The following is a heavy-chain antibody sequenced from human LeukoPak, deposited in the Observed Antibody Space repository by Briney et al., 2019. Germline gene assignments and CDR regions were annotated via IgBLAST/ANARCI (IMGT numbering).Heavy chain of an antibody. CDR3: ARDSGPAHLWFGESSLDY. J-gene: IGHJ4*02. CDR1: GFTFSSYA. D-gene: IGHD3-10*01. CDR2: ISYDGSNK. V-gene: IGHV3-30-3*01. Sequence: GGSLRLSCAASGFTFSSYAMPWVRQAPGKGLEWVAVISYDGSNKYYADSVKGRFTISRDNSKNTLYLQVNSLRAEDTAVYYCARDSGPAHLWFGESSLDYWGQGTLVTVSS.